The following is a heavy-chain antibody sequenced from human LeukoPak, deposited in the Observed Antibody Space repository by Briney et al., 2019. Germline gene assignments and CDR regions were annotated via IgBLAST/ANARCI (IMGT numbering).Heavy chain of an antibody. CDR1: GGSISSYY. J-gene: IGHJ5*02. CDR2: IYTSGST. D-gene: IGHD3-3*01. V-gene: IGHV4-4*07. Sequence: SETLSLTCTVSGGSISSYYWSWIGQPAGKGLERIGRIYTSGSTNYNPSLKSRVAMSVDTSKNQFSLKLSSVTAADTAVYYCARESITIFGVANNWFDPWGQGTLVTVSS. CDR3: ARESITIFGVANNWFDP.